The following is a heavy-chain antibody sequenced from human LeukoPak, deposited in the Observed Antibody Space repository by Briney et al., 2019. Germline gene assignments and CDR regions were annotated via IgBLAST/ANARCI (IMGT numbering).Heavy chain of an antibody. D-gene: IGHD2/OR15-2a*01. V-gene: IGHV3-23*01. Sequence: GGSLRLSCAASGFTFSSYAMSWVRQTPGKGLEWVSAISGSGGSTYYADSVKGRFTISRDNSKNTLYLQMNSLRAEDTAVYYCAKVLHLTKYYFDYWGQGTLVTVSS. CDR2: ISGSGGST. CDR3: AKVLHLTKYYFDY. J-gene: IGHJ4*02. CDR1: GFTFSSYA.